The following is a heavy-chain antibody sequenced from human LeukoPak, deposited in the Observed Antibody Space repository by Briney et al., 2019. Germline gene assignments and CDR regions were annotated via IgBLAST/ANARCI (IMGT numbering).Heavy chain of an antibody. CDR1: GITFSTYA. D-gene: IGHD3-22*01. V-gene: IGHV3-9*01. CDR2: ISWNSGSI. CDR3: AKGDSSGYYDLWTYSNFDY. J-gene: IGHJ4*02. Sequence: QSGGSLRLSCAASGITFSTYAMSWVRQAPGKGLEWVSGISWNSGSIGYADSVKGRFTISRDNAKNSLYLQMNSLRAEDTALYYCAKGDSSGYYDLWTYSNFDYWGQGTLVTVSS.